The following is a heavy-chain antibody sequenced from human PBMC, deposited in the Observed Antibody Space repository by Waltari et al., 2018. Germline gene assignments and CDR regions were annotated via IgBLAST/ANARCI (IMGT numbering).Heavy chain of an antibody. J-gene: IGHJ4*02. V-gene: IGHV4-61*02. CDR1: GGSISSGSYY. CDR3: ARGRMQWSFDY. Sequence: QVQLQESGPGLVKPSQTLSLTCTVSGGSISSGSYYWSWIRQPAGKGLEWIGRIYTSGSTNYNPSLKSRVTISVDTSKNQFSLKLSSVTAADTAVYYCARGRMQWSFDYWGQGTLVTVSS. D-gene: IGHD6-19*01. CDR2: IYTSGST.